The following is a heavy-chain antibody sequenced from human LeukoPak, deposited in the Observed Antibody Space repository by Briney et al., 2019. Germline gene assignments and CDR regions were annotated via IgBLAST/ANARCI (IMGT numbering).Heavy chain of an antibody. CDR3: ATCSSSWFWFDP. Sequence: GTSVKVSCKVSGYTLTELSMHWVRQAPGKGLEWMGGFDPEDGETIYAQKFQGRVTMTEDTSTDTAYMELSSLRSEDTAVYYCATCSSSWFWFDPWGQGTLVTVSS. CDR1: GYTLTELS. D-gene: IGHD6-6*01. CDR2: FDPEDGET. V-gene: IGHV1-24*01. J-gene: IGHJ5*02.